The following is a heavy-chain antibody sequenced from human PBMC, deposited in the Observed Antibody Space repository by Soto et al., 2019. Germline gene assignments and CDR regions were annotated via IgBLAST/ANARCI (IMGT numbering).Heavy chain of an antibody. CDR1: GFTFSTYV. Sequence: PGGSLRLSCAASGFTFSTYVIHWVRQAPGKGLEWVAGIRQDGSDKYYADSVKGRFTISRDNSNNALYLQINSLRAEDTAVYFCARGTASSWYFAYWGQGTLVTVSS. D-gene: IGHD6-13*01. CDR3: ARGTASSWYFAY. J-gene: IGHJ4*02. V-gene: IGHV3-33*01. CDR2: IRQDGSDK.